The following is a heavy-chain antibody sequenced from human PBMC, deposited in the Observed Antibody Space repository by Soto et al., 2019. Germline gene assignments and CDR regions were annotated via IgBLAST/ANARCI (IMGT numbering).Heavy chain of an antibody. CDR1: GFAFSSYG. CDR3: ARDLGPDYSRGY. Sequence: EVRLVESEGGLVSPGGSLRLSCAASGFAFSSYGLNWVRQAPGRGLEWISYISDSGSSIYYVDTVKGRFTASRDNAKNSVYLQMNSLRAEDTAVYYCARDLGPDYSRGYWGQGTLVTVSS. V-gene: IGHV3-48*03. J-gene: IGHJ4*02. CDR2: ISDSGSSI. D-gene: IGHD4-4*01.